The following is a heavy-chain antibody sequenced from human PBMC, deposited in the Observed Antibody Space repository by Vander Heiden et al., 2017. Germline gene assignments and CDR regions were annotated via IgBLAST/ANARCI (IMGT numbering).Heavy chain of an antibody. CDR2: IGTAGDT. CDR1: GFTFSSSD. V-gene: IGHV3-13*01. J-gene: IGHJ4*02. CDR3: ARGDDSYGWDPLSCDY. Sequence: EVQLVESGGGLVQPGGSLRLSCAASGFTFSSSDMHWVRQATGKGLEWVSAIGTAGDTYYPGSVKGRFTIARENAKNSFYLQMNSLRAGDTAVYYCARGDDSYGWDPLSCDYWGQGTLGNVSS. D-gene: IGHD5-18*01.